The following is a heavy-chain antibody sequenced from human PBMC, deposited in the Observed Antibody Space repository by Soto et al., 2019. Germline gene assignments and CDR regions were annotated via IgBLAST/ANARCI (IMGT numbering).Heavy chain of an antibody. CDR1: GYTFTSYG. J-gene: IGHJ6*02. Sequence: GASVKVSCKASGYTFTSYGISWVRQAPGQGVEGMGWISAYNGNTNYAQKLQGRVTMTTDTSTSTAYMELRSLRSDDTAVYYCARDCSGGSCYPVIGGTVYYYGMDVWGQGTTVTVSS. V-gene: IGHV1-18*01. D-gene: IGHD2-15*01. CDR3: ARDCSGGSCYPVIGGTVYYYGMDV. CDR2: ISAYNGNT.